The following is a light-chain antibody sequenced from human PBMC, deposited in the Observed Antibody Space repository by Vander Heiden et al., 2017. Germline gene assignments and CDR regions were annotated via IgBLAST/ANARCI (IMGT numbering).Light chain of an antibody. Sequence: IRMTPSPSSLSASVGDRVTITCQASQDISNHLNWYQQKPGKAPNLLIYVASNLKTGVPSRFSGSGSGTDFTLTISSLQPEDIATYYCQQYVNLLSFGGGTKVEIK. V-gene: IGKV1-33*01. J-gene: IGKJ4*01. CDR2: VAS. CDR3: QQYVNLLS. CDR1: QDISNH.